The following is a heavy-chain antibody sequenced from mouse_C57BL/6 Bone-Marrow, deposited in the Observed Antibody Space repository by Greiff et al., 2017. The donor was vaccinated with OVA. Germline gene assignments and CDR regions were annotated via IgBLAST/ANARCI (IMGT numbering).Heavy chain of an antibody. J-gene: IGHJ3*01. V-gene: IGHV5-17*01. Sequence: EVQVVESGGGLVKPGGSLKLSCAASGFTFSDYGMHWVRQAPEKGLEWVAYISSGSSTIYYADTVKGRFTISRDNAKNTLFLQMTSLRSEDTAMYYCARGNFYYYGSSSFADWGQGTLVTVSA. D-gene: IGHD1-1*01. CDR1: GFTFSDYG. CDR3: ARGNFYYYGSSSFAD. CDR2: ISSGSSTI.